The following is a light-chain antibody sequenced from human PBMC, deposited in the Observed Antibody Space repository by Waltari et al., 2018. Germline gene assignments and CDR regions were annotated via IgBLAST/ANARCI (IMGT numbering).Light chain of an antibody. CDR1: SLRKYH. CDR2: GRN. J-gene: IGLJ1*01. V-gene: IGLV3-19*01. Sequence: SELTQDPAISVALGQTVRITCQGDSLRKYHASCYQQRPSQAPILVLYGRNNRPSGIPDRFSGSTSGTTASLTVTGTQAEDEGDYYCSSRDSSGNHVFGTGTRVTVL. CDR3: SSRDSSGNHV.